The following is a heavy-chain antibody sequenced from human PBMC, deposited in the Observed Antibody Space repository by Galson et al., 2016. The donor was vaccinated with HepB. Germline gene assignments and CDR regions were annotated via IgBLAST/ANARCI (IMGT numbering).Heavy chain of an antibody. CDR2: IDPGDSST. J-gene: IGHJ4*02. Sequence: QSGAEVKKPGESLRISCKGSGYNFATYRISWVRQMPGKGLEWMGNIDPGDSSTNYSPSFQGHVTFSTDKSISSANLQWSSLTASDTAMYYCATTVFNPLDYWGQGTLVTVSS. V-gene: IGHV5-10-1*01. CDR1: GYNFATYR. D-gene: IGHD1-14*01. CDR3: ATTVFNPLDY.